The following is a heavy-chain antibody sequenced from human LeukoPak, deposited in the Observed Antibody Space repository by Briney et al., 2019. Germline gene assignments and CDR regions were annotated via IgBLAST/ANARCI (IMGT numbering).Heavy chain of an antibody. J-gene: IGHJ4*02. CDR3: AKDFTGYSDI. CDR1: GFTFSSYS. Sequence: PGGSLRLSCAASGFTFSSYSMNWVRQAPGKGLEWVSYISSSGSTIYYADSVRGRFTISRDNAKNTLYLQMNSLRAEDTAVYYCAKDFTGYSDIWGQGTLVTVSS. CDR2: ISSSGSTI. D-gene: IGHD5-12*01. V-gene: IGHV3-48*04.